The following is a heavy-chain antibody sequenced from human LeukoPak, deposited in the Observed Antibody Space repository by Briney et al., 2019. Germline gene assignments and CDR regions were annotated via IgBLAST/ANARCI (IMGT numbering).Heavy chain of an antibody. V-gene: IGHV4-4*07. J-gene: IGHJ5*02. CDR2: IYTSGST. CDR3: ARDRRYDYAEAFDP. D-gene: IGHD3-16*01. CDR1: GGSISSYY. Sequence: SETLSLTCAVSGGSISSYYWSWIRQPAGKGLEWIGRIYTSGSTNYNPSLKSRVTMSVDTSKNQFSLKLSSVTAADTAVYYCARDRRYDYAEAFDPWGQGTLVTVSS.